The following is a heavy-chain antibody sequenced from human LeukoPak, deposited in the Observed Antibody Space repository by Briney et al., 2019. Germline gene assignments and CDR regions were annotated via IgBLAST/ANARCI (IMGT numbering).Heavy chain of an antibody. CDR1: GYSISSGYY. V-gene: IGHV4-38-2*02. D-gene: IGHD3-22*01. Sequence: PSETLSLTCTVSGYSISSGYYWGWIRQPPGKGLEWIGSIYHSGSTYYNPSLKSRVTISVDTSKNQFSLKLSSVTAADTAVYYCARGVNDYYDSSGYAFDIWGQGTMVTVSS. CDR2: IYHSGST. CDR3: ARGVNDYYDSSGYAFDI. J-gene: IGHJ3*02.